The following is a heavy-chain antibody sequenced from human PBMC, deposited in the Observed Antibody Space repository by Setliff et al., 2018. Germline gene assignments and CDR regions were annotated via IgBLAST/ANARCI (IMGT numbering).Heavy chain of an antibody. J-gene: IGHJ4*02. CDR3: ARELRSPYWHIDF. CDR1: GYTLSRHY. D-gene: IGHD2-15*01. Sequence: ASVKVSCKATGYTLSRHYMHRVRQAPGQGLEWMGIINPGGGSASIVEKFQGRVTITDASLELSRLTPEDTAIYYCARELRSPYWHIDFWGPGTLVTVSS. V-gene: IGHV1-46*01. CDR2: INPGGGSA.